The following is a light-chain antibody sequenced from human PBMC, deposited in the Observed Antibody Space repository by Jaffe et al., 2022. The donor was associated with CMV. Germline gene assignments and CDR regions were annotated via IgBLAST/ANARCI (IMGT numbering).Light chain of an antibody. Sequence: SFELTQPPSVSVSPGQTARITCSGDALPQQYAFWYQQKAGQAPMLVIYKDNKRPSGIPERFSGSSSGTTVTLTVSGVQAEDEADYYCQSAASSGTYHVVFGGGTKLTVL. J-gene: IGLJ2*01. CDR3: QSAASSGTYHVV. CDR2: KDN. V-gene: IGLV3-25*03. CDR1: ALPQQY.